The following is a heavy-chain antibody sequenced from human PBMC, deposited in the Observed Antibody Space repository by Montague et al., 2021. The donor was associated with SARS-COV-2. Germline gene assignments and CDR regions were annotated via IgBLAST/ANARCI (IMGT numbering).Heavy chain of an antibody. CDR1: DFSFKNYE. Sequence: SLRLSCAASDFSFKNYEMNWVRQAPGRGLEWVSYISYSGSTKYYADSVKGRFTISRDNAKASLFLQMNSLRVEDTAIYYCTRDESETSGFDFWSQGTLVTVSS. CDR2: ISYSGSTK. V-gene: IGHV3-48*03. D-gene: IGHD2-15*01. J-gene: IGHJ4*02. CDR3: TRDESETSGFDF.